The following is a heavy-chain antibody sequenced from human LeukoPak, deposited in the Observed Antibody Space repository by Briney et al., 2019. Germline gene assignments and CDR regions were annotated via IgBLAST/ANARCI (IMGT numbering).Heavy chain of an antibody. Sequence: SETLSLTCTVSGYSISSGYYWGWIRQPPGKGLEWIGSIYHSGSTYYNPSLKSRVTISVDTSKNQFSLKLSSVTAADTAVYYCATLLVIQHPTKTRNAFDIWGQGTMVTVSS. D-gene: IGHD3-22*01. V-gene: IGHV4-38-2*02. CDR1: GYSISSGYY. CDR3: ATLLVIQHPTKTRNAFDI. CDR2: IYHSGST. J-gene: IGHJ3*02.